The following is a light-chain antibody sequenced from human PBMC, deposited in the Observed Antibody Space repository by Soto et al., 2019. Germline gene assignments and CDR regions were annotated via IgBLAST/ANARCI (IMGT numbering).Light chain of an antibody. CDR3: SLYTSSITYV. CDR2: EVT. Sequence: QPALTQPPSVSGSLGQSVTISCTGTNSDVGSFNHISWYQQPPGTAPKLMIYEVTSRPSGVPDRFSGSKSGNTASLTISGLQAEDEADYYCSLYTSSITYVSGTGTKVTVL. CDR1: NSDVGSFNH. J-gene: IGLJ1*01. V-gene: IGLV2-18*01.